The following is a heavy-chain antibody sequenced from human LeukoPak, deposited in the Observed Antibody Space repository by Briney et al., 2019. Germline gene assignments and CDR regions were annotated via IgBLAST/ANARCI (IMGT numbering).Heavy chain of an antibody. D-gene: IGHD3-22*01. CDR2: INPTGGST. Sequence: ASVKVSCKASGYTFTRYYVHWVRQAPGQGLEWMGIINPTGGSTSYAQKFQGRVTMTRDMSTSTVYMQLSSLRSEDTAVYYCARGWGIVVVTEYYFDYWGQGTLVTVSS. V-gene: IGHV1-46*01. J-gene: IGHJ4*02. CDR3: ARGWGIVVVTEYYFDY. CDR1: GYTFTRYY.